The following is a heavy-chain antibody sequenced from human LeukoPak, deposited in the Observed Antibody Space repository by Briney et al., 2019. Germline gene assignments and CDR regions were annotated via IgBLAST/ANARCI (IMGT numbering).Heavy chain of an antibody. V-gene: IGHV1-46*01. CDR3: ARGTYFYDSSGYNYFDY. Sequence: GASVKVSCKASGYTFTGYYMHWVRQAPGQGLEWMGIINPSGGSTSYAQKFQGRVTMTRDTSTSTVYMELSSLRSEDTAMYYCARGTYFYDSSGYNYFDYWGQGTLVTVSS. CDR1: GYTFTGYY. D-gene: IGHD3-22*01. CDR2: INPSGGST. J-gene: IGHJ4*02.